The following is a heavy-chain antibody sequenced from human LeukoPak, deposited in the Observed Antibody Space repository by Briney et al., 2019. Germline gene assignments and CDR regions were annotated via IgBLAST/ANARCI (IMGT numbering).Heavy chain of an antibody. CDR2: IYTSGST. V-gene: IGHV4-4*07. D-gene: IGHD4-17*01. J-gene: IGHJ4*02. Sequence: PSETLSLTCTVSGGSISSYYWSWIRQPAGKGLEWIGRIYTSGSTNYNPSLKSRVTMSVDTSKNQFSLKLSSVTAADTAVYYCARDRYGYGDFRDFDYWGQGTLVTVSS. CDR3: ARDRYGYGDFRDFDY. CDR1: GGSISSYY.